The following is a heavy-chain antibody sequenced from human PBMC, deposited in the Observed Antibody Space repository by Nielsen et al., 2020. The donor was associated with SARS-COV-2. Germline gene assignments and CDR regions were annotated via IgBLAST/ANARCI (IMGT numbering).Heavy chain of an antibody. Sequence: WIRQPPGKGLEWVANIKQDGSEKYYVDSVKGRFTISRDNAKNSPYLQMNSLRAEDTAVYYCARVDLYCSSTSCYQDFDYWGQGTLVTVSS. CDR3: ARVDLYCSSTSCYQDFDY. D-gene: IGHD2-2*01. J-gene: IGHJ4*02. CDR2: IKQDGSEK. V-gene: IGHV3-7*01.